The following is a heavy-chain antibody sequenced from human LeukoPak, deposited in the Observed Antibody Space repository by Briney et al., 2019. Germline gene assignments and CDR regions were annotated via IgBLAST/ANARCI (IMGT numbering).Heavy chain of an antibody. CDR1: GGSISSYY. Sequence: PSETLSLTCTVSGGSISSYYWSWIRQPPGKGLEWIGYIYYSGSTNYNPSLKSRVTISVDTSKNQFSLKLSSVTAADTAVYYYAREVAAAVDNWFDPWGQGTLVTVSS. J-gene: IGHJ5*02. V-gene: IGHV4-59*01. CDR2: IYYSGST. CDR3: AREVAAAVDNWFDP. D-gene: IGHD6-13*01.